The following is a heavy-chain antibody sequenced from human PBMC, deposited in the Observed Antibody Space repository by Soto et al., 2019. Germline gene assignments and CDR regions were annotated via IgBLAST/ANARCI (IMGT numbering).Heavy chain of an antibody. CDR2: IYPGDSDT. Sequence: GESLKISCEASGYTFSTYWIGWVRQMPGKGLEWVGIIYPGDSDTRYGPSFQGQVTISVDKSISTAYLQWSSLKASDTAMYYCARQGEGSPGMSNWFDPWGQGTLVTVSS. CDR3: ARQGEGSPGMSNWFDP. CDR1: GYTFSTYW. V-gene: IGHV5-51*01. D-gene: IGHD3-16*01. J-gene: IGHJ5*02.